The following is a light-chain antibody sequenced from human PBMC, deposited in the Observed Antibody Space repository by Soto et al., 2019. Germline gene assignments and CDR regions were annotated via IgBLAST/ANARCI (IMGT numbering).Light chain of an antibody. Sequence: AIQMTQSPSSLSASVGDRVTITCRASQDIRNELGWYQQKPGKAPKGLIYAASTLQSGVPSRFSGSGSGSDFTLTISSLQPEDYASYYCLQDYNYPRTVGQGTKVDIK. J-gene: IGKJ1*01. CDR3: LQDYNYPRT. CDR1: QDIRNE. CDR2: AAS. V-gene: IGKV1-6*01.